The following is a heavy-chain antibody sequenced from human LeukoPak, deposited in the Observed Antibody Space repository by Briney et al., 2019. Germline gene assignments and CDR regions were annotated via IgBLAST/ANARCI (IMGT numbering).Heavy chain of an antibody. Sequence: GGSLRLSCAASGFTFSSYSMNWVRQAPGKGLEWVSYISSSSRTIYYADSVKGRFTISRDNAKNSLSLQMNSLRAEDTAVYYCARSLSSRFSGPRRPYYFDSWGQGTLVTVSS. CDR1: GFTFSSYS. J-gene: IGHJ4*02. CDR2: ISSSSRTI. V-gene: IGHV3-48*01. D-gene: IGHD3-16*02. CDR3: ARSLSSRFSGPRRPYYFDS.